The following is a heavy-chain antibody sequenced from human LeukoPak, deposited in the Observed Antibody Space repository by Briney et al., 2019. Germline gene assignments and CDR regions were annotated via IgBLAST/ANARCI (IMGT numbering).Heavy chain of an antibody. Sequence: GGSLTLPCAISGFIYSDLRMTWVRQAPGKGLQWVANINWGGTQKHFLDSVGGRLTISRDNAKKSLYLLMNSLSPQYTAVFFCVRGDFYFESWGQGTLVTVSS. J-gene: IGHJ4*02. CDR2: INWGGTQK. CDR1: GFIYSDLR. V-gene: IGHV3-7*04. D-gene: IGHD3/OR15-3a*01. CDR3: VRGDFYFES.